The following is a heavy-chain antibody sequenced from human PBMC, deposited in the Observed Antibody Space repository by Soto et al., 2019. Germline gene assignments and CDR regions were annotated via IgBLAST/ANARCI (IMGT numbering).Heavy chain of an antibody. J-gene: IGHJ5*02. Sequence: ASVKVSCKXSGYTFTSYGISWVRQAPGQGLEWMGWISAYNGNTNYAQKLQGRVTMTTDTSTSTAYMELRSLRSDDTAAYYCARDVVVRGIFWFDPWGQGTLVTVSS. D-gene: IGHD3-10*01. V-gene: IGHV1-18*01. CDR3: ARDVVVRGIFWFDP. CDR2: ISAYNGNT. CDR1: GYTFTSYG.